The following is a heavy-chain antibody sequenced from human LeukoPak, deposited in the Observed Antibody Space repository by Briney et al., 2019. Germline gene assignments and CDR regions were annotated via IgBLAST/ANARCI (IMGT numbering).Heavy chain of an antibody. Sequence: PSQTLSLTCSVSGASVSSGGYYWSWIRQPAGKEMEWIGRINPSGDTNYNPSLKSRVTMSIQTSKNQLFLNLISVTAADTALYYCARGFSTGWYFDPWGRGTQVTVCS. V-gene: IGHV4-61*02. J-gene: IGHJ2*01. CDR3: ARGFSTGWYFDP. CDR1: GASVSSGGYY. D-gene: IGHD6-19*01. CDR2: INPSGDT.